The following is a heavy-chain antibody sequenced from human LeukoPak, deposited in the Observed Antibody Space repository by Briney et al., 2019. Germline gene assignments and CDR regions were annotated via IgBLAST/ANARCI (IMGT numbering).Heavy chain of an antibody. J-gene: IGHJ4*02. CDR1: GYSFTSNW. D-gene: IGHD2-15*01. CDR2: IYPGDSDT. Sequence: GESLKISCKGSGYSFTSNWIGWVRQMPGKGLEWMGIIYPGDSDTRYRPSFQGQVTISADKSISTAYLQWSSLKASDTAMYYCARRRGCSGGSCPVDYWGQGTLVTVSS. V-gene: IGHV5-51*01. CDR3: ARRRGCSGGSCPVDY.